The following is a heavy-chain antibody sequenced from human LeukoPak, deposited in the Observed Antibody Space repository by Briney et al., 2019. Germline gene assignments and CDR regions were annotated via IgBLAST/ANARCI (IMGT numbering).Heavy chain of an antibody. CDR3: ASHKYCGGDCYHDAFDI. CDR2: IYYSGST. V-gene: IGHV4-31*03. CDR1: GGSISSGGYY. J-gene: IGHJ3*02. D-gene: IGHD2-21*02. Sequence: SQTLSLTCTVSGGSISSGGYYWSWIRQHPGKGPEWIGYIYYSGSTYYNPSLKSRVTISVDTSKNQFSLKLSSVTAADTAVYYCASHKYCGGDCYHDAFDIWGQGTMVTVSS.